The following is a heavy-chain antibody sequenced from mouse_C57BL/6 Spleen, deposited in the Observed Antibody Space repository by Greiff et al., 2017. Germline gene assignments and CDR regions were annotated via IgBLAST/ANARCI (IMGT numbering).Heavy chain of an antibody. CDR2: IYPGSGST. CDR3: ARWEDDYDRFDY. D-gene: IGHD2-4*01. V-gene: IGHV1-55*01. J-gene: IGHJ2*01. Sequence: QVQLQPGAELVKPGASVKMSCKASGYTFTSYWITWVKQRPGQGLEWIGDIYPGSGSTNYNEKFKSKATLTVDTSSSTAYMQLSSLTSEDSAVYYCARWEDDYDRFDYWGQGTTLTVSS. CDR1: GYTFTSYW.